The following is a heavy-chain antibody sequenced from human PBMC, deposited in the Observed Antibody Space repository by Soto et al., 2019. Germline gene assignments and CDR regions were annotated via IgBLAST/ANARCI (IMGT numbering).Heavy chain of an antibody. CDR2: IQQDGRER. CDR1: GFTSGSYW. Sequence: GGSLRLSCEASGFTSGSYWMAWVRQAPGKGLEWVANIQQDGRERHYGDSVKGQFTISRDNAKNSLYLEMNSLRAEDTAFYYCVREGRLLGAFDIWGQGTMVTVSS. V-gene: IGHV3-7*03. CDR3: VREGRLLGAFDI. D-gene: IGHD3-10*01. J-gene: IGHJ3*02.